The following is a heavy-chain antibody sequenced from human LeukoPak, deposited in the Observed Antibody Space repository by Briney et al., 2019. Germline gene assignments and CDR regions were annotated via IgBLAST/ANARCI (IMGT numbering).Heavy chain of an antibody. V-gene: IGHV4-59*02. CDR3: ARDVSYDGSGHYHGASDF. CDR1: GGSVSSYY. Sequence: PSETLSLTCTVSGGSVSSYYWSWIRQPPGKGLEWIAYIDYTGITKYNPSLRSRVTISVDTSTKQFSLKLSSVTAADTAVYYCARDVSYDGSGHYHGASDFWGQGTMVTVSS. CDR2: IDYTGIT. J-gene: IGHJ3*01. D-gene: IGHD3-22*01.